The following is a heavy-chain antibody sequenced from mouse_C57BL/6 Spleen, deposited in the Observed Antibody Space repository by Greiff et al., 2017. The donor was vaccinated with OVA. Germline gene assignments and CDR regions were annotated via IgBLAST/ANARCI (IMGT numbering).Heavy chain of an antibody. CDR2: IYPSDSET. V-gene: IGHV1-61*01. J-gene: IGHJ3*01. CDR3: ARDYYGSSPFAY. D-gene: IGHD1-1*01. Sequence: QVQLQQPGAELVRPGSSVKLSCKASGYTFTSYWMDWVKQRPGQGLEWIGNIYPSDSETHYNQKFKDKATLTVDKSSSTAYMQLSSLTSEDSAVYYCARDYYGSSPFAYWGKGTLVTVSA. CDR1: GYTFTSYW.